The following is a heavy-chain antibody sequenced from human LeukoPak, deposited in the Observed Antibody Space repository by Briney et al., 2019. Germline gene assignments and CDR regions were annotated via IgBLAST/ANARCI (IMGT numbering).Heavy chain of an antibody. CDR3: ARGPRDSSGYYYYSPVRY. CDR2: IYYSGTT. CDR1: GGSISSRSYY. D-gene: IGHD3-22*01. V-gene: IGHV4-39*07. J-gene: IGHJ4*02. Sequence: SETLSLTCTVSGGSISSRSYYWGWIRQPPGKGLEWIGSIYYSGTTYYNPSLKSRVTISVDTSKNQFSLKLSSVTAADTAVYYCARGPRDSSGYYYYSPVRYWGQGTLVTVSS.